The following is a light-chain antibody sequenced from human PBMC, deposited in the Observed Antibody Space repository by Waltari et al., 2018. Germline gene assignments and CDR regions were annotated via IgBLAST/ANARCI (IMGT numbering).Light chain of an antibody. Sequence: EILMTQSPATLSVSPGERATLSCRASQSISSSLAWYQHKPGQAPRLLIYGASTRATGIPARFSGRGSETDFTLTITSLQSEDFAVYYCQQYGNSPLTFGGGTRVEI. J-gene: IGKJ4*01. V-gene: IGKV3-15*01. CDR2: GAS. CDR3: QQYGNSPLT. CDR1: QSISSS.